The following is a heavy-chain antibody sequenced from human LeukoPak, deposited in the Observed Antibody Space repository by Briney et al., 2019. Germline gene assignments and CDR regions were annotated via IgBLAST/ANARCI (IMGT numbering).Heavy chain of an antibody. D-gene: IGHD6-19*01. CDR3: ARDHPRLVLPDY. J-gene: IGHJ4*02. V-gene: IGHV1-2*02. Sequence: AASVKVSCKASGYTFTGYYMHWVRQAPGQGLEWMGWINPNSGGTNYAQKFQGRVTMTRDTSISTAYMELSRLRSDDTAVYYCARDHPRLVLPDYWGQGTLVTVSS. CDR2: INPNSGGT. CDR1: GYTFTGYY.